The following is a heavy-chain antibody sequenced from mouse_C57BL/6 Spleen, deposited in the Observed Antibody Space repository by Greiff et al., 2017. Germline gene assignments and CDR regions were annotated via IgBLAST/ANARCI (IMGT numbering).Heavy chain of an antibody. CDR3: ATGVVADFDV. D-gene: IGHD1-1*01. J-gene: IGHJ1*03. Sequence: DVHLVESGGGLVKPGGSLKLSCAASGFTFSDYGMHWVRQAPEKGLEWVAYISSGSSTIYYADTVKGRFTISRDNAKNTLFLQMTSLRSEDTAMYYCATGVVADFDVWGTGTTVTVSS. CDR1: GFTFSDYG. CDR2: ISSGSSTI. V-gene: IGHV5-17*01.